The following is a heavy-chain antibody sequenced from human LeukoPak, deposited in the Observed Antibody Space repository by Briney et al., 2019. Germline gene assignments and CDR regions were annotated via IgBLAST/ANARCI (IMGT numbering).Heavy chain of an antibody. CDR3: ARDLSGYDYVWGSYPYYFDY. Sequence: GGSLRLSCAASGLTFSSDWMNWVRQAPGKGLEWVSSISSSSSYIYYADSVKGRFTISRDNAKNSLYLQMNSLRAEDTAVYYCARDLSGYDYVWGSYPYYFDYWGQGTLVTVSS. CDR1: GLTFSSDW. J-gene: IGHJ4*02. V-gene: IGHV3-21*01. D-gene: IGHD3-16*02. CDR2: ISSSSSYI.